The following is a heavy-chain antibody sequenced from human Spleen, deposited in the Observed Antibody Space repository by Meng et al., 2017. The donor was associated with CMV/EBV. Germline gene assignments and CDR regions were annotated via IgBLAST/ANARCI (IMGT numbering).Heavy chain of an antibody. CDR2: INPSGGNT. D-gene: IGHD6-13*01. J-gene: IGHJ6*02. V-gene: IGHV1-46*01. CDR3: ARFDSSSSLKDYYYGMDV. Sequence: ASVKVSCKASGYSFTGYSVHWVRQAPGQGLEWLGIINPSGGNTYYAHKFRCRVTMTRDTSTSTVYMELSSLRSEDTAVYYCARFDSSSSLKDYYYGMDVWGQGTTVTVSS. CDR1: GYSFTGYS.